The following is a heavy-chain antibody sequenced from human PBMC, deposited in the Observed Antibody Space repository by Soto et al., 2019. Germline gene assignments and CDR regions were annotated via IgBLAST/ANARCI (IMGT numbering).Heavy chain of an antibody. J-gene: IGHJ4*02. CDR2: FYYSGGT. D-gene: IGHD3-22*01. CDR1: GGSITSGDYY. Sequence: SETLSLTCTVSGGSITSGDYYLSLIRQPPGKGLEWIGYFYYSGGTYYNPSLKSRITISVDPSKNQFSLKLSSVTAADTAVYYCVSDTSGYTYKNFWGQGTPVTMSS. V-gene: IGHV4-30-4*01. CDR3: VSDTSGYTYKNF.